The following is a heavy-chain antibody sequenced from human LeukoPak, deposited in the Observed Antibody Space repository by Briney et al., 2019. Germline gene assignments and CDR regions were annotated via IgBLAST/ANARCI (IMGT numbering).Heavy chain of an antibody. J-gene: IGHJ6*02. CDR1: GYMFTSYG. D-gene: IGHD3-22*01. V-gene: IGHV1-18*01. CDR2: ISTYNGNT. CDR3: AREGDSSGYYYEGMDV. Sequence: ASVKVSCKASGYMFTSYGISWVRQAPGQGLEWMGWISTYNGNTNYAQNLQGRVTMTTDTSTSTAYMELRSLRSDDTAVYYCAREGDSSGYYYEGMDVWGQGTTATVSS.